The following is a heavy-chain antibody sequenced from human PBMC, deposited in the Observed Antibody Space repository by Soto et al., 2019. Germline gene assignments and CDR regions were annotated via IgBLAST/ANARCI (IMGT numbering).Heavy chain of an antibody. D-gene: IGHD6-6*01. J-gene: IGHJ5*02. CDR3: ARAYDEYSSSSNWFDP. V-gene: IGHV4-31*03. CDR2: IYYSGST. CDR1: GGSISSGGYY. Sequence: PSETLSLTCTVSGGSISSGGYYWSWIRQHPGKGLEWIGYIYYSGSTYYNPSLKSRVTISVDTSKNQFSLKLSSVTAADTAVYYCARAYDEYSSSSNWFDPWGQGTLVTVSS.